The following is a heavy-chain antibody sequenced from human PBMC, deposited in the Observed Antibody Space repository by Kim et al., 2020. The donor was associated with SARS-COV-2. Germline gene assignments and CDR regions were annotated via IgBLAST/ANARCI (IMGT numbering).Heavy chain of an antibody. CDR1: GGSVSSGSYY. J-gene: IGHJ4*02. CDR3: ARDRPYNWNDRPRYFDY. V-gene: IGHV4-61*01. Sequence: SETLSLTCTVSGGSVSSGSYYWSWIRQPPGKGLEWIGYIYYSGSTNYNPSLKSRVTISVDTSKNQFSLKLSSVTAADTAVYYCARDRPYNWNDRPRYFDYWGQGTLVTVSS. CDR2: IYYSGST. D-gene: IGHD1-20*01.